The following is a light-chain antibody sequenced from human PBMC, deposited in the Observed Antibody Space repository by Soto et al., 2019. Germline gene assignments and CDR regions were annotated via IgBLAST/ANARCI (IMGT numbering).Light chain of an antibody. J-gene: IGKJ1*01. Sequence: DIQMTQSPSTLSASVGDSVAITCRASQHISTWLAWYQQKPGKAPNLLIYKASSLQSGVPSRFSGSGSGTEFTLTISSLQPDDFATYYCQQYHSYSWTFGQGTKVDI. CDR2: KAS. CDR3: QQYHSYSWT. CDR1: QHISTW. V-gene: IGKV1-5*03.